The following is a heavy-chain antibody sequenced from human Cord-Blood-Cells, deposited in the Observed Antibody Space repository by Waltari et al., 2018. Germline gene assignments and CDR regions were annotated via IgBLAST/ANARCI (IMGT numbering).Heavy chain of an antibody. D-gene: IGHD2-15*01. CDR2: FDPEDGET. V-gene: IGHV1-24*01. Sequence: VKLVQSGAEVKKPGASVKLSRKVSGYPLTELSMASVRQAPGHGLEWMGGFDPEDGETIYAQKFQGRVTMTEDTSTDTAYMELSSLRSEDTAVYYCATDGHCSGGSCYPYYFDYWGQGTLVTVSS. CDR1: GYPLTELS. CDR3: ATDGHCSGGSCYPYYFDY. J-gene: IGHJ4*02.